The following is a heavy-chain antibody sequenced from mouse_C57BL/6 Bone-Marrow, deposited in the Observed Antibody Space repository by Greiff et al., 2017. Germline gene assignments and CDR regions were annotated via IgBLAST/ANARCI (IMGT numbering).Heavy chain of an antibody. Sequence: EVQLQQPGPELVMPGASVKLPCKASGYTFTDYYMDWVKQSHGQSLEWIGDINPNNGGTIYNQKFKGKATLTVAKSSSTAYMQIRSLASEDTAVYDWARDYGDSNYVDNWGQGTTLTVSA. CDR3: ARDYGDSNYVDN. CDR1: GYTFTDYY. J-gene: IGHJ2*01. CDR2: INPNNGGT. D-gene: IGHD2-13*01. V-gene: IGHV1-18*01.